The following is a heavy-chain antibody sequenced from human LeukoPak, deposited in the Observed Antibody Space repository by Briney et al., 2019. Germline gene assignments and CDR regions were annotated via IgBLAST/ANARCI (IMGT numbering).Heavy chain of an antibody. D-gene: IGHD3-22*01. J-gene: IGHJ4*02. Sequence: SETLSLTCTVSGGSISSSSYYWGWIRQPPGKGLEWIGSIYYSGSTYYNPSLKSRVTISVDTSKNQFSLKLSSVTDADTAVYYCARVSDSSGYYGGPLDFDYWGQGTLVTVSS. CDR2: IYYSGST. CDR3: ARVSDSSGYYGGPLDFDY. CDR1: GGSISSSSYY. V-gene: IGHV4-39*07.